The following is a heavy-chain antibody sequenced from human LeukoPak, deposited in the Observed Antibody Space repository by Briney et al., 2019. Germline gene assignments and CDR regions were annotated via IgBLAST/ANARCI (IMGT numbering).Heavy chain of an antibody. D-gene: IGHD3-3*01. CDR2: ISSSSSTI. Sequence: PWGSLRLSCAASGFTFSSYSMNWVRQAPGKGLEWVSYISSSSSTIYYADSVKGRFTISRDNAKNSLYLQMNSLRAEDTAVYYCAREPYYDFWSGYYPAGLWDYWGQGTLVTVSS. CDR3: AREPYYDFWSGYYPAGLWDY. V-gene: IGHV3-48*01. CDR1: GFTFSSYS. J-gene: IGHJ4*02.